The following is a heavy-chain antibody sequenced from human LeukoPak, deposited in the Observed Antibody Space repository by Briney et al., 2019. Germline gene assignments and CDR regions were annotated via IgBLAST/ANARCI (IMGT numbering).Heavy chain of an antibody. D-gene: IGHD2-2*01. J-gene: IGHJ4*02. Sequence: ASVKVSCKASGGTFSSYAISWVRQAPGQGLEWMGRIIPIFGTANYAQKFQGRVTITTDESTSTAYMELSSLRSEDTAVYYCARDCSSTSCYAGLVDYWGQGTLVTVSS. CDR3: ARDCSSTSCYAGLVDY. CDR2: IIPIFGTA. V-gene: IGHV1-69*05. CDR1: GGTFSSYA.